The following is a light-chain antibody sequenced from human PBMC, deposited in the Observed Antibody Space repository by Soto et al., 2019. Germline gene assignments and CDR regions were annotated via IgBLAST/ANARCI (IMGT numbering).Light chain of an antibody. V-gene: IGLV3-1*01. CDR3: QAWDDSTV. Sequence: SYELIQPPSVSVSPGQTASVTCSGDKLGEKYVSWYQQKSGQSPVLVIFQDNRRPSGIPERFSGSNSGNTATLTISGTQAMDEADYYCQAWDDSTVFGGGTKLTVL. CDR1: KLGEKY. CDR2: QDN. J-gene: IGLJ2*01.